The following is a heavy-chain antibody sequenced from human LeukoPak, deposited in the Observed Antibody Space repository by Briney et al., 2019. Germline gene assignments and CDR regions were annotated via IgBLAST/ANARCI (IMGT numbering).Heavy chain of an antibody. CDR1: GGSISSHY. V-gene: IGHV4-59*11. CDR2: IYYSGST. Sequence: SQTLSLTCTVSGGSISSHYWSWIRQPPGKGLEWIGYIYYSGSTNYNPSLKSRVTISVDTSKNQFSLKLSSVTAADTAVYYCARDRDGRGYYFDYWGQGTLVTVSS. D-gene: IGHD2-21*02. J-gene: IGHJ4*02. CDR3: ARDRDGRGYYFDY.